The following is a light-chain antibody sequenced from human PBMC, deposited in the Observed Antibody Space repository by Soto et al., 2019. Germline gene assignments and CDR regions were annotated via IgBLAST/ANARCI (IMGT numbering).Light chain of an antibody. CDR2: RND. CDR3: SAWDDSLSGPV. CDR1: SSNIGSNY. Sequence: QAVVTQPPSASGTPGQRVTISCSGSSSNIGSNYVYWYRQLPGTAPNVLIYRNDERPSGVPERFSGSKSGSSASLAISGLRSEDEADYYCSAWDDSLSGPVFGRGTKLTVL. V-gene: IGLV1-47*01. J-gene: IGLJ3*02.